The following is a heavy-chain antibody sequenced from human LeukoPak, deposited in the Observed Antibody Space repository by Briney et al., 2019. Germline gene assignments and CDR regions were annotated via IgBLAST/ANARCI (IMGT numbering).Heavy chain of an antibody. J-gene: IGHJ4*02. CDR3: ATWGDYDVLTGYYVSDY. CDR1: GFTFSNYA. V-gene: IGHV3-23*01. CDR2: ITGGGSGI. D-gene: IGHD3-9*01. Sequence: GASLRLSCAASGFTFSNYAMSWVREAPGKGLEWVSAITGGGSGIYYADSMKSRFTISRDKSKNTLYLQINSLRAEDTAVYYCATWGDYDVLTGYYVSDYWGQGTLVTVSS.